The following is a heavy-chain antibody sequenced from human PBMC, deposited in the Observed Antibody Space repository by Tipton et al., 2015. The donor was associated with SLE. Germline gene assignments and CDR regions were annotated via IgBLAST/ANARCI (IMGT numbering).Heavy chain of an antibody. J-gene: IGHJ4*02. CDR1: GFTFDDYA. CDR2: ISWNSGTI. CDR3: TKGPPLKYFDS. Sequence: SLRLSCAASGFTFDDYAMHWVRQAPGKGLEWVSGISWNSGTIGYADSVKGRFTISRDTSRNTVYLQMNSLRPEDTAVYYCTKGPPLKYFDSWGQGTLVTVSS. V-gene: IGHV3-9*01. D-gene: IGHD6-6*01.